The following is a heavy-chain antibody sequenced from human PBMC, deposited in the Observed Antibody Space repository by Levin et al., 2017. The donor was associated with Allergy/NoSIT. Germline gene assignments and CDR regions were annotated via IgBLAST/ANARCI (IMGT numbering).Heavy chain of an antibody. CDR2: LACTGVLQ. CDR1: GFSLSDYG. V-gene: IGHV3-30*18. CDR3: AKEASKCVSGHYDS. Sequence: LGESLKISCAASGFSLSDYGMHWVRQAPGKGLEWVSVLACTGVLQYYGDSVKGRFTISRDISKNTLYLDMNSLRAEDTAVYYCAKEASKCVSGHYDSWGQGTLVTVSS. J-gene: IGHJ5*01. D-gene: IGHD6-19*01.